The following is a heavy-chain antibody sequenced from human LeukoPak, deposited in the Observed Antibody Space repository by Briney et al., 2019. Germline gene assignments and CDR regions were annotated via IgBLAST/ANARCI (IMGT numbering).Heavy chain of an antibody. CDR3: ARLTLYSCWFIHY. J-gene: IGHJ4*02. CDR2: IHYGGST. CDR1: SGSISGYY. V-gene: IGHV4-59*08. D-gene: IGHD6-13*01. Sequence: SETLSLTCTVSSGSISGYYWSWIRQPPGKGLEWNGHIHYGGSTSYNPSLKSRVTISLDTSKNQLFLKLTSVTAADTAIYYCARLTLYSCWFIHYWGQGTLVTVAS.